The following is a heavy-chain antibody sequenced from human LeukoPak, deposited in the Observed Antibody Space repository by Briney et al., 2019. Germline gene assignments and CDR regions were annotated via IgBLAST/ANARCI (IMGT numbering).Heavy chain of an antibody. J-gene: IGHJ4*02. CDR3: AREGEALDY. Sequence: GGSLRLSCAASGFTFSSYAMHWVRQAPGKGLEWVTIISYDGSNKYYADSVKGRFTISRDNSKNTLNLQMNSLRAEDTAVYYCAREGEALDYRGQGTLVTVSS. CDR1: GFTFSSYA. V-gene: IGHV3-30-3*01. D-gene: IGHD3-16*01. CDR2: ISYDGSNK.